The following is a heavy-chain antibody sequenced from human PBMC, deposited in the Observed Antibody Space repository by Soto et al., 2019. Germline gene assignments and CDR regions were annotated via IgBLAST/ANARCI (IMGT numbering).Heavy chain of an antibody. CDR1: GYTFTRYD. V-gene: IGHV1-8*01. D-gene: IGHD4-17*01. Sequence: QVQLVQSGAEAKKPGASVKVSCKTSGYTFTRYDINWVRQATGQGLEWMGWMNPKRGYTGSAQRFXXRXTMXRHTYISTAYMELSSLRSEDTDMYYCARTDGDLDYWGQGTLVTVSS. J-gene: IGHJ4*01. CDR2: MNPKRGYT. CDR3: ARTDGDLDY.